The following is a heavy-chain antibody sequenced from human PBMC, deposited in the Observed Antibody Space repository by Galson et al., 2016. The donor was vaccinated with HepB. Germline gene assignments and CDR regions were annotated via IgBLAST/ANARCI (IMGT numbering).Heavy chain of an antibody. D-gene: IGHD1-1*01. V-gene: IGHV1-8*01. Sequence: SVKVSCKASGYTFSNYDITWVRQATGQGLEWMGWMNPYSGNTGYAQVFRGRVTMTGDASISTAYLELSSLTSDDTAISFCSRGWRNQFLSDPGGQGTLVTVSS. CDR2: MNPYSGNT. CDR3: SRGWRNQFLSDP. CDR1: GYTFSNYD. J-gene: IGHJ5*02.